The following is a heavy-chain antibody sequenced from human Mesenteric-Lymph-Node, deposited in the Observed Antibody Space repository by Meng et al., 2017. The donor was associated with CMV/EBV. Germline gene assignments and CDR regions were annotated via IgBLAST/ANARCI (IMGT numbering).Heavy chain of an antibody. D-gene: IGHD3-22*01. CDR3: ARHGYYDSSGYYFFWFDP. CDR2: IYYSGST. CDR1: SISSNIYF. Sequence: SISSNIYFWCWVRQPPGKGLEWIGSIYYSGSTYYNPYLKSRVTISVDTSKNQFSLKLSSVTAADAAVYYCARHGYYDSSGYYFFWFDPWGQGTLVTVSS. J-gene: IGHJ5*02. V-gene: IGHV4-39*01.